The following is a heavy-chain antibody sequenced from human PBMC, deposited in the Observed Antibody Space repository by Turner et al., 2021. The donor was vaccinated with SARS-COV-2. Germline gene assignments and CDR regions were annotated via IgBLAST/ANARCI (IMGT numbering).Heavy chain of an antibody. V-gene: IGHV4-59*02. Sequence: QVQLQESGPGLVKPSDILSLRCPVSGASVNDHYWSWVRQAPGKGLESITYVSFSGNTHHNPSLKSRITLSLDASRNQFSLKMTSVTAADTAVYYCARGSYTNWDWYFDLWGRGTLVNVSS. CDR3: ARGSYTNWDWYFDL. CDR2: VSFSGNT. J-gene: IGHJ2*01. D-gene: IGHD7-27*01. CDR1: GASVNDHY.